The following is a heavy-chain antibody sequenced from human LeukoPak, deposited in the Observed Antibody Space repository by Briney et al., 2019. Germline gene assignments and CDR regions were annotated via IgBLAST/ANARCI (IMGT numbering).Heavy chain of an antibody. D-gene: IGHD3-22*01. Sequence: EASVKVSCXASGYTFTGYYMHWVRQAPGQGLEWMGWINPNSGGTNYAQKFQGRVTMTRDTSISTAYMELSRLRSDDTAVYYCASPSYDSSGYYSDWGQGTLVTVSS. J-gene: IGHJ4*02. CDR3: ASPSYDSSGYYSD. CDR2: INPNSGGT. V-gene: IGHV1-2*02. CDR1: GYTFTGYY.